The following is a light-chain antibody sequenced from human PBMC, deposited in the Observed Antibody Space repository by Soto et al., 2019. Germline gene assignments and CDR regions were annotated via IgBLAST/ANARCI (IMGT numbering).Light chain of an antibody. CDR2: GNS. Sequence: QSVLTQPPSASGAPGQRVTISCTGSRSNIGAGYDVHWYQQLPGTAPKLLIYGNSNRPSGVPDRFSGSKSGTSASLAITGLQAEDEADYYCQSYDSSLSGWLFGGGTKLTVL. CDR1: RSNIGAGYD. V-gene: IGLV1-40*01. CDR3: QSYDSSLSGWL. J-gene: IGLJ3*02.